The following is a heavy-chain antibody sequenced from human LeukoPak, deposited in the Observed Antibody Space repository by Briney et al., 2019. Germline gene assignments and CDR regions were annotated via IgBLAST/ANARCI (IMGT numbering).Heavy chain of an antibody. V-gene: IGHV4-34*01. D-gene: IGHD3-3*01. CDR1: GGSFSGYY. Sequence: MTSETLSLTCAVYGGSFSGYYWSWIRQPPGKGLEWIGEINHSGSTNYNPSLKSRVTISVDTSKNQFSLKLNSVTAADTAVYYCARITDRTIFGEIMHGFDVWGQGTPVTVSS. CDR2: INHSGST. CDR3: ARITDRTIFGEIMHGFDV. J-gene: IGHJ3*01.